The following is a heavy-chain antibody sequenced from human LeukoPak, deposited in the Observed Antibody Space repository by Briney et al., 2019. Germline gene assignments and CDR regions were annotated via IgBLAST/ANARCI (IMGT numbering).Heavy chain of an antibody. D-gene: IGHD3-10*01. CDR1: GFTFSTYG. CDR2: IRYDGSDK. J-gene: IGHJ6*03. Sequence: QAGGSLRLSCAASGFTFSTYGMHWVRQAPGKGLEWVAFIRYDGSDKYYADSVKGRFTISRDNSKNTLSPQMNSLRPEDTAVYYCTRAGGLVRGVHYYYYMDVWGKGTTVTISS. V-gene: IGHV3-30*02. CDR3: TRAGGLVRGVHYYYYMDV.